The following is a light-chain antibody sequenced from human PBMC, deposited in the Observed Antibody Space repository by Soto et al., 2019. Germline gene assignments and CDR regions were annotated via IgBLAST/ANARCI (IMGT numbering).Light chain of an antibody. CDR2: EVT. V-gene: IGLV2-18*02. CDR1: SSDVGSFNR. Sequence: QSVLTQPPSVSGSPGQSVTISCTGTSSDVGSFNRVSWYQQPPGTAPKLMIFEVTNRPSGVPDRFSGSKSGSTAALTISGLQAEDEAYYYCSSFTTRTTLIFGGGTKLTVL. J-gene: IGLJ2*01. CDR3: SSFTTRTTLI.